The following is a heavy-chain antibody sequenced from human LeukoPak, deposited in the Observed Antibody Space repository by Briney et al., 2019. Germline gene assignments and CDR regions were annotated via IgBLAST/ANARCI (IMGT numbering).Heavy chain of an antibody. CDR3: ARHWRFDAFDI. J-gene: IGHJ3*02. CDR2: IYTSGST. Sequence: PSETLSLTCTVSGGSISSGSYYWSWIRQPAGKGLEWIGRIYTSGSTNYNPSLKSRVTISVDTSKNQFSLKLSSVTAADTAVYYCARHWRFDAFDIWGQGTMVTVSS. D-gene: IGHD1-1*01. V-gene: IGHV4-61*02. CDR1: GGSISSGSYY.